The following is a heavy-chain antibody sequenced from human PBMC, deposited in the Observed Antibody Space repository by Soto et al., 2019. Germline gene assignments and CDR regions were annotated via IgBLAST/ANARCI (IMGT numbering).Heavy chain of an antibody. J-gene: IGHJ4*02. CDR1: GYTFTNYY. D-gene: IGHD6-13*01. V-gene: IGHV1-46*01. Sequence: QVQLVQSGAEVKKPGASVKVSCKASGYTFTNYYKHWVRQAPGQGLEWMGIINPTGGSTNYAQKFQGRVTLTMDTSTSTVYMQLSSLRFEDTAVYYCARDLAAGDYWGQGTLVTVSS. CDR2: INPTGGST. CDR3: ARDLAAGDY.